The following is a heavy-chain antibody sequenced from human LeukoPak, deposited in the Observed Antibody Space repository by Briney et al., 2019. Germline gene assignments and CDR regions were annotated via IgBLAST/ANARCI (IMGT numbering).Heavy chain of an antibody. CDR2: ISGSGGTI. CDR3: TKVGPGSYFDN. Sequence: GVSLRLSCAACVFIFRTNAMRWVRQAPRKGREGVSAISGSGGTIYYADSVKGRFTISRDNSKNTVYLQMNGLRAEDTAVYYCTKVGPGSYFDNWGQGTLVTVSS. D-gene: IGHD1-26*01. J-gene: IGHJ4*02. V-gene: IGHV3-23*01. CDR1: VFIFRTNA.